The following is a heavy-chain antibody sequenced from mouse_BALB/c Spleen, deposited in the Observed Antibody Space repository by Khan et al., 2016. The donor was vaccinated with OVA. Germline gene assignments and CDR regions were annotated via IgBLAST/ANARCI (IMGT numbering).Heavy chain of an antibody. J-gene: IGHJ4*01. Sequence: QVQLQQSGAELARPGASVRMSCTASGYTFTSNTMHWIKQRPGQGLEWIGYINPRSGYTNYNQNFKDNTTLTADKSSSTAYMQLSSLTSEDSAVYYCARRTTGYTMDSWGQGTSVTVSS. CDR2: INPRSGYT. D-gene: IGHD2-14*01. V-gene: IGHV1-4*01. CDR3: ARRTTGYTMDS. CDR1: GYTFTSNT.